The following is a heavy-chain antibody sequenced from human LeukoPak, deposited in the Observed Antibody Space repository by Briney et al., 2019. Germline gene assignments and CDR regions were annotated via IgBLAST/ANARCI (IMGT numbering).Heavy chain of an antibody. Sequence: GESLKISCKGSGYSFTSYWIGWVRQMPGKGLEWMGVIYPGDSDTKYSPSFQGQVTISADKSISTAYLQWSSLMASDTAMYYCARPFYSSGSYYFDYWGQGTLVTVSS. CDR1: GYSFTSYW. J-gene: IGHJ4*02. D-gene: IGHD3-10*01. V-gene: IGHV5-51*01. CDR2: IYPGDSDT. CDR3: ARPFYSSGSYYFDY.